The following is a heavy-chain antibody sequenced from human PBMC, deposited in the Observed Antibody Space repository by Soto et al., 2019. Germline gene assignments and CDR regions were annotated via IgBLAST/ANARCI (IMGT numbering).Heavy chain of an antibody. CDR3: ARVFSDSSSFFDP. V-gene: IGHV4-31*03. CDR1: GGSISSGGYY. Sequence: PSETLSLTCTVSGGSISSGGYYWSWIRQHPGKGLEWIGYIYYSGSTYYNPSLKSRVTISVDTSKNQISLKLSSVTAADTAVYYCARVFSDSSSFFDPWGQGTLVTV. CDR2: IYYSGST. D-gene: IGHD6-13*01. J-gene: IGHJ5*02.